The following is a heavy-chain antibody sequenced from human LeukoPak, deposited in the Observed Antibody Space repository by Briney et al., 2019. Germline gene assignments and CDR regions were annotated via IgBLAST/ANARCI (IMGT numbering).Heavy chain of an antibody. Sequence: SETLSLTCAVSGGSISGYYWSWLRQPPGKGLEWIGYIYYSGSTNYNPSLKSRVTISVDTSKNQFSLKLSSVTAADTAVYYCARGRVVVIDYWGQGTLVTVSS. D-gene: IGHD3-22*01. J-gene: IGHJ4*02. V-gene: IGHV4-59*01. CDR2: IYYSGST. CDR3: ARGRVVVIDY. CDR1: GGSISGYY.